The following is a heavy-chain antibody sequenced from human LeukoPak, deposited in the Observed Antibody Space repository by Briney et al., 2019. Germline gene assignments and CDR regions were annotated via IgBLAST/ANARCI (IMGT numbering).Heavy chain of an antibody. CDR1: GCTFTDYY. CDR3: ARDLLGATSDY. CDR2: INHNSGST. J-gene: IGHJ4*02. V-gene: IGHV1-2*02. D-gene: IGHD1-26*01. Sequence: ASVKVSCMASGCTFTDYYMYWLRQAPGQGLEWMGWINHNSGSTNYAQKFQGRVTMTKDTSISTAYMELSRLRSEDTAVYYCARDLLGATSDYWGQGTLVTVSS.